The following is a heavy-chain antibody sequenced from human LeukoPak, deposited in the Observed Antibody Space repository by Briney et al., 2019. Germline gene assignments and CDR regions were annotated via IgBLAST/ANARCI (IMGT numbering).Heavy chain of an antibody. CDR1: GFTFSSYG. CDR3: AKALTAAGTFDY. J-gene: IGHJ4*02. V-gene: IGHV3-33*06. CDR2: IWYDGSNK. D-gene: IGHD6-13*01. Sequence: GGSLRLSCAASGFTFSSYGMHWVRQAPGKGLEWVAVIWYDGSNKYYADSVKGRFTISRDNSKNTLYLQMNSLRAEDTAVYYFAKALTAAGTFDYWGQGTLVTVSS.